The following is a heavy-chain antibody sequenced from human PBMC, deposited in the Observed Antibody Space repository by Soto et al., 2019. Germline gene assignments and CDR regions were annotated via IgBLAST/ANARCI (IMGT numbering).Heavy chain of an antibody. CDR3: TTDAPGKAPMRYNWNKKPSDDAFDI. D-gene: IGHD1-20*01. V-gene: IGHV3-15*07. CDR2: IKSKTDGGTT. CDR1: GFTFSNAW. J-gene: IGHJ3*02. Sequence: SGGSLRLSCAASGFTFSNAWMNWVRQAPGKGLEWVGRIKSKTDGGTTDYAAPVKGRFTISRDDSKNTLYLQMNSLKTEDTAVYYCTTDAPGKAPMRYNWNKKPSDDAFDIWGQGTMVTVSS.